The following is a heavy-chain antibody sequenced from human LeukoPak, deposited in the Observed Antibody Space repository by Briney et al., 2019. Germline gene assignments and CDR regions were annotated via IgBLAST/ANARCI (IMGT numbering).Heavy chain of an antibody. J-gene: IGHJ4*02. Sequence: SVKVSCKASGGTFSNCSISWVRQAPGQGLEWMGGIIPIFGTANYAQKFQGRVTINADESTSTAYMELSSLRSEDTAVYYCARGDSAYDLFGHIDYWGQGTLVTVSS. CDR1: GGTFSNCS. D-gene: IGHD5-12*01. CDR3: ARGDSAYDLFGHIDY. CDR2: IIPIFGTA. V-gene: IGHV1-69*13.